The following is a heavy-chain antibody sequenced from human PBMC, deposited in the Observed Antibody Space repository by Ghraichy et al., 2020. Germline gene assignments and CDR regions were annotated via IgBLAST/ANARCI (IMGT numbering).Heavy chain of an antibody. D-gene: IGHD1-26*01. Sequence: GGSLRLSCAASGFTFSSYAMHWVRQAPGKGLEWVAVDGNNKYNADSVKGRFTVSRDNSKNTLYLQMNSLRAEDTAVYYCARERREATIMLGDYWGRGTLVPVSS. J-gene: IGHJ4*02. CDR2: DGNNK. CDR1: GFTFSSYA. CDR3: ARERREATIMLGDY. V-gene: IGHV3-30-3*01.